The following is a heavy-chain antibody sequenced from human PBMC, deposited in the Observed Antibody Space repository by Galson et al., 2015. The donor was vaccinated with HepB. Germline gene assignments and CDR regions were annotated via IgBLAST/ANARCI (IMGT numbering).Heavy chain of an antibody. CDR3: ARPMTTAGLDAFDI. CDR1: GFSLSTSGVG. CDR2: IYWDDDK. D-gene: IGHD4-11*01. J-gene: IGHJ3*02. V-gene: IGHV2-5*02. Sequence: PALVKPTQTLTLTCTFSGFSLSTSGVGVGWIRQPPGKALEWLALIYWDDDKRYSPSLKSRLTITKDTSKKQVVLTMTNMDPVDTGTYYCARPMTTAGLDAFDIWGQGTMVTVSS.